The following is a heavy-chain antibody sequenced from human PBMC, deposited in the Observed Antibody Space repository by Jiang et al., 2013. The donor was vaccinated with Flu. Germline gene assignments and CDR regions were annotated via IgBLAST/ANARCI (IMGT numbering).Heavy chain of an antibody. D-gene: IGHD5-18*01. CDR1: GFSLSTSGMC. V-gene: IGHV2-70*11. Sequence: KPTQTLTLTCTFSGFSLSTSGMCVSWIRQPPGKALEWLARIDWDDDKYYSTSLKTRLTISKDTSKNQVVLTMTNMDPVDTATYYCARSISKVPPYTAMVYDYWGQGTLVTVSS. CDR3: ARSISKVPPYTAMVYDY. J-gene: IGHJ4*02. CDR2: IDWDDDK.